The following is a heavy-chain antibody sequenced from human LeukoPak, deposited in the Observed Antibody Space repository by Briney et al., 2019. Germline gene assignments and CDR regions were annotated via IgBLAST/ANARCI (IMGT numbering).Heavy chain of an antibody. Sequence: GGSLRLSCAASGFTFSSYEMNWVRQAPGKGLEWVSYISSSGSTIYYADSVKGRFTISRDNAKNSLYLQMNSLRAEDTAVYYRANTELWTGGMDVWGPGTRVTVS. V-gene: IGHV3-48*03. CDR2: ISSSGSTI. J-gene: IGHJ6*02. CDR1: GFTFSSYE. D-gene: IGHD3-16*01. CDR3: ANTELWTGGMDV.